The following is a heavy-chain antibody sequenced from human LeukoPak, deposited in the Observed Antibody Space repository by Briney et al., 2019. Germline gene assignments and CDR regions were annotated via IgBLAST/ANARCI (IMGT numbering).Heavy chain of an antibody. CDR2: IYTSGSS. J-gene: IGHJ4*02. Sequence: ASETLSLTCTVSGGSISSYYWSWIRQPAGKGLEWIGRIYTSGSSNYNPSLKSRVTMSVDTSKNQFSLKLSSVTAADTAVYYCARDVLYYDFWRGSTLSPIDYWGQGTLVTVSS. D-gene: IGHD3-3*01. CDR3: ARDVLYYDFWRGSTLSPIDY. V-gene: IGHV4-4*07. CDR1: GGSISSYY.